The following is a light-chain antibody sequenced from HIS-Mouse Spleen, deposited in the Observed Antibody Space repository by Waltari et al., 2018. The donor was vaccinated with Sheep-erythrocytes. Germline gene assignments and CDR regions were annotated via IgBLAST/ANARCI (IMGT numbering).Light chain of an antibody. Sequence: AIQLTQSRSFLSASLGDRVTTTCRASQGISSALAWYQQKPGKAPKLLIYDASSLESGVPSRFSGSGSGTDFTLTISSLQPEDFATYYCQQYNNYPRTFGQGTKVEIK. CDR2: DAS. V-gene: IGKV1D-13*01. CDR1: QGISSA. CDR3: QQYNNYPRT. J-gene: IGKJ1*01.